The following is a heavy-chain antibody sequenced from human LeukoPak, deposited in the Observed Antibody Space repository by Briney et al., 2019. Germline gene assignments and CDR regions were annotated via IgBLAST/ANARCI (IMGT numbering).Heavy chain of an antibody. CDR2: IRYDGSNK. Sequence: PGGSLRLSCAASGFTFSSYGMHWVRQAPGKGLEWVAFIRYDGSNKYYADSVKGRFTISRDNSKNTLFLQMYSLRPEDTAVYYCAKEGSDDYWGQGTLVTVSP. V-gene: IGHV3-30*02. CDR1: GFTFSSYG. J-gene: IGHJ4*02. CDR3: AKEGSDDY.